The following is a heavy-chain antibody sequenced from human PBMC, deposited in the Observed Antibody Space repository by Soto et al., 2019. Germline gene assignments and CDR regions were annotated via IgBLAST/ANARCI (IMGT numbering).Heavy chain of an antibody. CDR3: ARHDYGDYGGYFQH. Sequence: QVQLQESGPGLVKPSQTLSLTCTVSGGSISSGDYYWRWIRQPPGKGLEWIGYIYYSGSTYYNPSLESRVTISVDTSKNQFSLKLSSVTAADTAVYYCARHDYGDYGGYFQHWGQGTLVTVSS. CDR1: GGSISSGDYY. CDR2: IYYSGST. V-gene: IGHV4-30-4*01. D-gene: IGHD4-17*01. J-gene: IGHJ1*01.